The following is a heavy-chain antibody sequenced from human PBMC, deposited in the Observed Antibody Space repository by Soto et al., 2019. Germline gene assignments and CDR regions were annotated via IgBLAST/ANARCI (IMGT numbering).Heavy chain of an antibody. V-gene: IGHV3-23*01. CDR1: GFSFSSYA. CDR2: MSASGGTS. Sequence: VELLESGGGLIHPGESLRLSCAASGFSFSSYAMIWVRQAPGKGLEWVSVMSASGGTSYFADSVKGRFSMSRDNSKTMFYLEMNSLRAEDTAIYFCAKGSIQYSAAIDYWGQGNLVSVSS. D-gene: IGHD5-12*01. CDR3: AKGSIQYSAAIDY. J-gene: IGHJ4*02.